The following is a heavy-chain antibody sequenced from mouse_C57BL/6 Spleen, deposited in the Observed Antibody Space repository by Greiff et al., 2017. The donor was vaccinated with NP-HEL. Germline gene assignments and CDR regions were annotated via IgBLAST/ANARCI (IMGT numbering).Heavy chain of an antibody. CDR1: GFTFSDYG. CDR2: ISSGSSTI. J-gene: IGHJ1*03. Sequence: DVQLVESGGGLVKPGGSLKLSCAASGFTFSDYGMHWVRQAPEKGLEWVAYISSGSSTIYYADTVKGRFTISRDNAKNTLFLQMTSLRSEDTAMYYCARHDYDAWYFDVWGTGTTVTVSS. V-gene: IGHV5-17*01. CDR3: ARHDYDAWYFDV. D-gene: IGHD2-4*01.